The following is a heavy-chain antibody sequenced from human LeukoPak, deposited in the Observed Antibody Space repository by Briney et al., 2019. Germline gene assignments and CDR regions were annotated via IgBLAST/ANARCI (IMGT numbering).Heavy chain of an antibody. D-gene: IGHD6-19*01. CDR3: VKDRHYSSSIMGI. J-gene: IGHJ4*02. Sequence: GGSLRLSCAASGFTFSSYSMNWVRQAPGKGLEWVAVISYDGSNKYYADSVKGRVTISRDNSKNTLYLQMNSLRAEDTAMYYCVKDRHYSSSIMGIWGQGTLVTVSS. V-gene: IGHV3-30*18. CDR2: ISYDGSNK. CDR1: GFTFSSYS.